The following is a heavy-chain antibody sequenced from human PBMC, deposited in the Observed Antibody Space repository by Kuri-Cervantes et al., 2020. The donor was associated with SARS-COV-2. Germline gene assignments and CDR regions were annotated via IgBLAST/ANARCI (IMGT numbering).Heavy chain of an antibody. CDR2: ISSSSSTI. Sequence: GESLKISCAASGFTFSSYSMNWVRQAPGKGLEWVSYISSSSSTIYYADSVKGRFTISRDNAKNSLYLQMNSLRAEDTAVYYCAREGIVGPAYYFDYWGQGTLVTVSS. CDR3: AREGIVGPAYYFDY. D-gene: IGHD1-26*01. CDR1: GFTFSSYS. J-gene: IGHJ4*02. V-gene: IGHV3-48*01.